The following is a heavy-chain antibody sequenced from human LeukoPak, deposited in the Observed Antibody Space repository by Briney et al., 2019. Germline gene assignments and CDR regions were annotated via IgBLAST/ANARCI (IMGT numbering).Heavy chain of an antibody. CDR2: IRSKANSYAT. J-gene: IGHJ4*02. CDR3: TRHRSSIEPSEGWYEDY. D-gene: IGHD2-2*01. V-gene: IGHV3-73*01. Sequence: GGSLRLSCAASGFTFSGSAMHWVRQASGKGLEWVGRIRSKANSYATAYAASVKGRFTISRDDSKNTAYLQMNSLKTEDTAVYYCTRHRSSIEPSEGWYEDYWGQGTLVTVSS. CDR1: GFTFSGSA.